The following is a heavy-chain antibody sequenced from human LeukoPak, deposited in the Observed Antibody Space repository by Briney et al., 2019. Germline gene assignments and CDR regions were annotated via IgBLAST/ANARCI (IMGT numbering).Heavy chain of an antibody. Sequence: PGGSLRLSCAASGFTFSSYSMAWVRQAPGKGLEWVSYISIRSSTIYYADSVKGRFTISRDNAKNSLYVQMISLRAEDTAVYYCARERDGYTHDAFDIWGQGTMVTVSS. CDR3: ARERDGYTHDAFDI. J-gene: IGHJ3*02. CDR1: GFTFSSYS. CDR2: ISIRSSTI. V-gene: IGHV3-48*01. D-gene: IGHD5-24*01.